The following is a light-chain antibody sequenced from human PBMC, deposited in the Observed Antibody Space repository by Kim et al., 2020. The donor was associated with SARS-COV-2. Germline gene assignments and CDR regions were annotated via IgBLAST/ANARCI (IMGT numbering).Light chain of an antibody. CDR3: NSRDSNDNVV. V-gene: IGLV3-19*01. CDR1: SLRRYY. Sequence: SSELTQDPAVSVALGQTVSITCQGDSLRRYYATWYQQKPGQAPILVIYGKNNRPSGIPDRFSGSSSGNTASLTITGTQAGDEADYYCNSRDSNDNVVFGG. CDR2: GKN. J-gene: IGLJ2*01.